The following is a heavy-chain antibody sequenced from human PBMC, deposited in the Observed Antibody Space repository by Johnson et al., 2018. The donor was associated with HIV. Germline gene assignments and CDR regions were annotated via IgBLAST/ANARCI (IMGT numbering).Heavy chain of an antibody. J-gene: IGHJ3*02. Sequence: VQLVESGGGLIQPGGSLRLSCAASGFTVSSNYMSWVRQAPGKGLEWVSVIYSGGSTYYADSVKGRFTISGDNSKNTLYLQMNSLRGDDTAVYYCAREGIWYCSGGSCYGAFDIWGQGTMVTVSS. D-gene: IGHD2-15*01. CDR3: AREGIWYCSGGSCYGAFDI. CDR1: GFTVSSNY. CDR2: IYSGGST. V-gene: IGHV3-66*03.